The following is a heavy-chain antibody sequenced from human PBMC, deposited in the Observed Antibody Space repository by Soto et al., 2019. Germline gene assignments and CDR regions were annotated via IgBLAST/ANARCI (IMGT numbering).Heavy chain of an antibody. V-gene: IGHV3-74*01. J-gene: IGHJ6*02. Sequence: LRLSCAASGFSVSNYWMNWVRQAPGKGLVWVSHIKSDGTTSYADSVEGRFTVSRDDAKNTFYLQMNGLRAEDTAVYYCAKDRGEEGLKFLEWFGGMDVWGHGTTVTVSS. CDR3: AKDRGEEGLKFLEWFGGMDV. CDR1: GFSVSNYW. D-gene: IGHD3-3*01. CDR2: IKSDGTT.